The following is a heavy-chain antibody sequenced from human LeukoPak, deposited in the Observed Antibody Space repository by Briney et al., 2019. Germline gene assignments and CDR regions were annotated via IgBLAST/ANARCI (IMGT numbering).Heavy chain of an antibody. D-gene: IGHD2-21*01. CDR1: GYTFTNGG. CDR2: ISNYSGNM. Sequence: ASVKVSCRASGYTFTNGGVSWVRQAPGQGLEWVGWISNYSGNMHSAPKFQGRVTITTDTSTSTAYMELRSLTSDDTAVYYCARDERAVTAGGEYYFDYWGQGTLVTVSS. J-gene: IGHJ4*02. CDR3: ARDERAVTAGGEYYFDY. V-gene: IGHV1-18*01.